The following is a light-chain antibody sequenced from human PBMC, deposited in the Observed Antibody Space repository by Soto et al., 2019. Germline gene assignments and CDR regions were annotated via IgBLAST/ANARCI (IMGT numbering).Light chain of an antibody. J-gene: IGKJ4*01. CDR3: QQYDNWPLT. CDR2: DTS. V-gene: IGKV3-15*01. CDR1: QSVSTY. Sequence: ETVLTQSPATLSLSPGESATLSCRASQSVSTYLAWYQQKPGQAPRLLIYDTSIRATGVPVRFGGSGSGTEFTLTISSLQSEDFAVYYCQQYDNWPLTFGGGTKVDI.